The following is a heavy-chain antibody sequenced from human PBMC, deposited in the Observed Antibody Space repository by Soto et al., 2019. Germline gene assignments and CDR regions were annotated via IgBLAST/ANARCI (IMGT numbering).Heavy chain of an antibody. J-gene: IGHJ5*02. CDR1: GGTFSSYA. D-gene: IGHD2-15*01. V-gene: IGHV1-69*13. CDR2: IIPIFGTA. CDR3: ARFNLLAXGYCSGGSCYRYNWFDP. Sequence: GASVKVSCKASGGTFSSYAISWVRQAPGQGLEWMGGIIPIFGTANYAQKFQGRVTITADESTSTAYMELSSLRSEDTAVYYCARFNLLAXGYCSGGSCYRYNWFDPWGQGTLVTVSS.